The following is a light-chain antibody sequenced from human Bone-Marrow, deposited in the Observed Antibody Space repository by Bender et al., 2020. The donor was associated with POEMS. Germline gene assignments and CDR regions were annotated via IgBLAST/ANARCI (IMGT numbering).Light chain of an antibody. V-gene: IGLV1-44*01. Sequence: QSVLTQPPSASGTPGQRVTISCSGSSSNIGTNPVNWYQQLPGTAPKLLIYINNQRPSGVPDRFSGSKSGTSASLAISGLQSEDEADYYCCSYASTRVGVLFGGGTKLTVL. CDR1: SSNIGTNP. CDR2: INN. CDR3: CSYASTRVGVL. J-gene: IGLJ2*01.